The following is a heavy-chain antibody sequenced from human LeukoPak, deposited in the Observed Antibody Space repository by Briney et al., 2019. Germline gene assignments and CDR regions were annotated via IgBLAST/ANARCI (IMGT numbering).Heavy chain of an antibody. V-gene: IGHV4-30-4*08. J-gene: IGHJ3*02. Sequence: SETLSLTCTVSGGSISSGDYYWSWIRQPPGKGLEWIGYIYYSGSTNYNPSLKSRVTISVDTSKNQFSLKLSSVTAADTAVYYCAAYCTNGVCHGGAFDIWGQGTMVTVSS. CDR1: GGSISSGDYY. CDR2: IYYSGST. CDR3: AAYCTNGVCHGGAFDI. D-gene: IGHD2-8*01.